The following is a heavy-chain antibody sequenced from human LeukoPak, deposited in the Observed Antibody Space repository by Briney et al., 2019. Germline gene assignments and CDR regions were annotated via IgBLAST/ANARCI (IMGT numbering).Heavy chain of an antibody. CDR1: GGSISSYY. V-gene: IGHV4-59*01. CDR3: ARELRFLEWLLSTGPSNAFDI. J-gene: IGHJ3*02. Sequence: SETLSLTCTVSGGSISSYYWSWIRQPPGKGLEWIGYIYSSGSTNYNASLKSRVTISVDTSKNQFSLKVSSVTAADTAVYYCARELRFLEWLLSTGPSNAFDIWGQGTMVTVSS. CDR2: IYSSGST. D-gene: IGHD3-3*01.